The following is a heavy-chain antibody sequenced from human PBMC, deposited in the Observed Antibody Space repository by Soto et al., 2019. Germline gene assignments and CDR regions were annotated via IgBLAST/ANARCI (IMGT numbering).Heavy chain of an antibody. CDR1: GFTFSSFA. CDR2: ITGRGDAT. Sequence: EVQLLQSGGGLVHPGGSLRLSCAASGLPSGFTFSSFAMSWVRQAPGKGLEWVSGITGRGDATYYADSVKGRFTISRDNSKNTLYLQMNSLRAEDTAVYYCAKDRCGGDCYFFDYWGQGTLVTVSS. D-gene: IGHD2-21*02. CDR3: AKDRCGGDCYFFDY. V-gene: IGHV3-23*01. J-gene: IGHJ4*02.